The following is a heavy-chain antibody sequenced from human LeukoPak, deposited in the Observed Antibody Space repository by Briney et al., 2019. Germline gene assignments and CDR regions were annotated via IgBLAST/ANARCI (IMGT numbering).Heavy chain of an antibody. CDR2: IKSKTDGGTT. Sequence: PGGSLRLSCAASGFTFSSYSMNWVRQAPGKCLEWVGRIKSKTDGGTTDYAAPVKGRFTISREDSKNTLYLQMNSLKIEDTAVYYCTTAPCSTGSCYPDDAFDVWGQGTMVTVSS. D-gene: IGHD2-15*01. CDR1: GFTFSSYS. CDR3: TTAPCSTGSCYPDDAFDV. J-gene: IGHJ3*01. V-gene: IGHV3-15*01.